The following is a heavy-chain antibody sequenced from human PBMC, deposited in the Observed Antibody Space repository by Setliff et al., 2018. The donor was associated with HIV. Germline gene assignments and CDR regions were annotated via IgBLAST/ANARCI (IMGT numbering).Heavy chain of an antibody. D-gene: IGHD3-10*01. CDR2: IYYSGST. V-gene: IGHV4-59*01. CDR1: GGSISSYY. Sequence: ETLSLTCTVSGGSISSYYWSWIRQPPGKGLEWIGYIYYSGSTNYNPSLKSRVTISVDTSKNQFSLKLSSVTAADTAVYYCARARDDSYGSGSYYKGMDVWGQGTTVTVSS. CDR3: ARARDDSYGSGSYYKGMDV. J-gene: IGHJ6*02.